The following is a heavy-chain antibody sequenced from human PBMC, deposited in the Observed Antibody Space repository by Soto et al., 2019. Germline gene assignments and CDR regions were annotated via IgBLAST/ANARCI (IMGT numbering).Heavy chain of an antibody. J-gene: IGHJ4*02. CDR1: GGSISSGSYY. V-gene: IGHV4-39*01. D-gene: IGHD2-2*01. CDR3: ARLGSSSFVKY. CDR2: MYYSGST. Sequence: SETLSLTCTVSGGSISSGSYYWAWIRQPPGKGLEWIGSMYYSGSTDYSPSLKSRVTISGDTSKNQFSLKLSSVTAADTAVYYCARLGSSSFVKYWGQGTLVTVS.